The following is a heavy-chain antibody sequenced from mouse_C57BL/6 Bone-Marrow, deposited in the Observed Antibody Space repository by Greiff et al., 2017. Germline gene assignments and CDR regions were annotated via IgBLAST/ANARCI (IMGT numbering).Heavy chain of an antibody. V-gene: IGHV1-64*01. CDR1: GYTFTSYW. CDR2: IHPNSGST. CDR3: AYDYDGFAY. J-gene: IGHJ3*01. D-gene: IGHD2-4*01. Sequence: QVQLQQPGAELVKPGASVKLSCKASGYTFTSYWMHWVKQRPGQGLEWIGMIHPNSGSTNYNEKFKSKATLTVDKSSSTAYMQLSSLTSEDSAVYYCAYDYDGFAYWGQGTLVTVSA.